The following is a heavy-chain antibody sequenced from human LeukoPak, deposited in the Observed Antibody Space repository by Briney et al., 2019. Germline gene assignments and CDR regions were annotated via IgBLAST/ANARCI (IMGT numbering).Heavy chain of an antibody. J-gene: IGHJ4*02. CDR1: GFTFSNYW. D-gene: IGHD3-10*01. CDR3: ARDLSPVVRASPMGY. V-gene: IGHV3-74*03. Sequence: PGGSLRLSCAASGFTFSNYWMHWVRRAPGKGLVWVSRINSDGSITTYADSVKGRFTISSDTSKNTLYLQMNSLRAEDTAVYYCARDLSPVVRASPMGYWGQGTLVTVSS. CDR2: INSDGSIT.